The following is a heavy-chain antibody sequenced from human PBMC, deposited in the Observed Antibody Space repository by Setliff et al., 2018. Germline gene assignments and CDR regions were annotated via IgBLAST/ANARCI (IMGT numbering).Heavy chain of an antibody. CDR3: ARIDIVLMVYAD. D-gene: IGHD2-8*01. Sequence: PSETLSLTCAVYGGSFSGYYWSWIRQPPGKGLEWIGEINHSGSTNYNPSLKSRVTISVDTSKNQFSLKLSPVTATDTAVYYCARIDIVLMVYADWGQGTMVTVSS. V-gene: IGHV4-34*01. CDR1: GGSFSGYY. CDR2: INHSGST. J-gene: IGHJ3*01.